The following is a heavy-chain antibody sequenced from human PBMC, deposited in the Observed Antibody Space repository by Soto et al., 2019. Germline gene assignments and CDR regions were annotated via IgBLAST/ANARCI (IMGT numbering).Heavy chain of an antibody. CDR1: GGSIISSNW. CDR2: IYHSGST. CDR3: GGGDRGYDPLYF. J-gene: IGHJ4*02. Sequence: SETLSLTCAVSGGSIISSNWWSWVRQPPGKGLEWIGEIYHSGSTNYNPSLKSRVTISVDKSKNQFSLKLSSVTAADTAVYYCGGGDRGYDPLYFLGQVTLVTVSS. V-gene: IGHV4-4*02. D-gene: IGHD5-12*01.